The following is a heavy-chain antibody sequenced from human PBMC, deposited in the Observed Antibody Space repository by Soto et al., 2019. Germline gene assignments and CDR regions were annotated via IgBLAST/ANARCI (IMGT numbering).Heavy chain of an antibody. J-gene: IGHJ4*02. CDR2: IHYTGSV. CDR3: ARVPRGVAAEDKLIDY. Sequence: SETLSLTCTVSGGSLNSEHYHWTWILHAPGKGLEWIGYIHYTGSVRYNPSLQSRITMSVDTSKNLFSLNLSSVTAADTAVYFCARVPRGVAAEDKLIDYWGQGTLVTVSS. V-gene: IGHV4-30-4*01. CDR1: GGSLNSEHYH. D-gene: IGHD2-15*01.